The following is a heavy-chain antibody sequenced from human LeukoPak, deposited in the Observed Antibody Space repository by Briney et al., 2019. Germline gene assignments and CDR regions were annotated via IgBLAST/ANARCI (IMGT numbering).Heavy chain of an antibody. CDR3: ARGLEETVAGFDY. J-gene: IGHJ4*02. Sequence: GGSLRLSCAASGFTFSSYAMHWVRQAPGKGLEYVSAISSNGGSTYYANSVKGRFTISRDNSKNTLYLQMGSLRAEDMAVYYCARGLEETVAGFDYWGQGTLVTVSS. D-gene: IGHD6-19*01. V-gene: IGHV3-64*01. CDR2: ISSNGGST. CDR1: GFTFSSYA.